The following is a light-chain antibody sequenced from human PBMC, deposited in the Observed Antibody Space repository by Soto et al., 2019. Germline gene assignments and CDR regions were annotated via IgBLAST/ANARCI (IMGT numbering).Light chain of an antibody. Sequence: MTQSPATLPVSSGEKATLSCISCESFISNLDWDQYKPGQAPGLLIYGASTRATGIPARFSGSGSGTEFTLTISSLQSEDFAVYYCQQYNNWRRTFGQGTKVDIK. CDR3: QQYNNWRRT. CDR2: GAS. CDR1: ESFISN. J-gene: IGKJ1*01. V-gene: IGKV3-15*01.